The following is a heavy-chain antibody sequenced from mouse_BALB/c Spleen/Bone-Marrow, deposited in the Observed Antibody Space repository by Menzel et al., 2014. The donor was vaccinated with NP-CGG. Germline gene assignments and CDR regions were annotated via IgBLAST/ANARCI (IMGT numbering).Heavy chain of an antibody. CDR1: GYTFTSYW. Sequence: QVQLKESGAELAKPGASVKMSCKASGYTFTSYWMHWVKQRPGQGLEWIGYINPSTGYTDYNQKFNDKATLTADKSSSTACMQLNSLTSKDSAVYYCARGNPLYAMDYWGQGTSVTVSS. V-gene: IGHV1-7*01. J-gene: IGHJ4*01. D-gene: IGHD2-1*01. CDR2: INPSTGYT. CDR3: ARGNPLYAMDY.